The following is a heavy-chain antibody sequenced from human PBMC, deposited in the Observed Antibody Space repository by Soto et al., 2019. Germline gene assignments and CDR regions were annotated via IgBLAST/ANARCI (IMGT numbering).Heavy chain of an antibody. D-gene: IGHD3-3*01. CDR2: IHYSGST. J-gene: IGHJ4*02. V-gene: IGHV4-59*01. Sequence: SETLSLTCTVSGDSISTFYWSWIRQPPGKGLEWIGYIHYSGSTNYNPSLKSQVIISVDTSKNQFSLKLSSVTAADTAVYFCARVRSNIFDYWGQGTLVTVSS. CDR1: GDSISTFY. CDR3: ARVRSNIFDY.